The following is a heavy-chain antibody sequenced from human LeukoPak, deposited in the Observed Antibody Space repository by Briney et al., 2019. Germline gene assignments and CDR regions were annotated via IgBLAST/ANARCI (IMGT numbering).Heavy chain of an antibody. J-gene: IGHJ3*02. CDR1: GFTFSSYE. V-gene: IGHV3-48*03. CDR2: ISSSGSTI. Sequence: GGSLILSCAASGFTFSSYEMNWVRQAPGKGLEWVSYISSSGSTIYYADSVKGRFTISRDNAKNSLYLQMNSLRAEDTAVYYCARAQYCGGDCHDAFDIWGQGTMVTVSS. D-gene: IGHD2-21*02. CDR3: ARAQYCGGDCHDAFDI.